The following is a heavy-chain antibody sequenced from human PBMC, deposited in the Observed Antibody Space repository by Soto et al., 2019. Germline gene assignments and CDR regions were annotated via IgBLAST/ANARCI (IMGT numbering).Heavy chain of an antibody. CDR2: IVVGSDNT. J-gene: IGHJ4*02. CDR3: AAAHSSGWYFDY. CDR1: GFTFTSSA. V-gene: IGHV1-58*01. Sequence: ASVKVSCKASGFTFTSSAVQWVRQARGQRLEWIGWIVVGSDNTNYAQKFQERVTITRDMSTSTAYMELSSLRSEDTAVYYCAAAHSSGWYFDYWGQGTLVTVSS. D-gene: IGHD6-19*01.